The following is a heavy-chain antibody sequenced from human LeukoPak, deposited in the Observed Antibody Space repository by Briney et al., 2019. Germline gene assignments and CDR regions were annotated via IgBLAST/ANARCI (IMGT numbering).Heavy chain of an antibody. CDR3: ARLPGFGESC. Sequence: GGSLRLSCAASGFTFSSYGMHWVRQAPGKGLEWVALIRYDGSNKYYADSVKGRFTISRDNSKNTLYLQMNSLRAEDTAVYYCARLPGFGESCWGQGTLVTVSS. CDR2: IRYDGSNK. CDR1: GFTFSSYG. V-gene: IGHV3-30*02. D-gene: IGHD3-10*01. J-gene: IGHJ4*02.